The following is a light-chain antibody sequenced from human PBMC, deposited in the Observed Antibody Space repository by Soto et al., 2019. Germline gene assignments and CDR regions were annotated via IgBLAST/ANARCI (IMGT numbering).Light chain of an antibody. Sequence: EIMMTQSPATLSVSPGERATLSCRASQSVSSNLAWYQQKPGQAPRLLIYGAFTRATGIPARFSGSGSGTEFTLTISSLQSEDFAVYYCQQYRNWPGTFGQGTKLEIK. CDR3: QQYRNWPGT. V-gene: IGKV3-15*01. CDR2: GAF. J-gene: IGKJ2*01. CDR1: QSVSSN.